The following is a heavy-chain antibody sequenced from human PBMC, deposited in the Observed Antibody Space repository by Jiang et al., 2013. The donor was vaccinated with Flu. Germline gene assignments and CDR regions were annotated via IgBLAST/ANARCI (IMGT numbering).Heavy chain of an antibody. V-gene: IGHV6-1*01. CDR2: TYYRSKWYN. CDR1: GDSVSSNSAA. J-gene: IGHJ6*02. Sequence: QTLSLTCAISGDSVSSNSAAWNWIRQSPSRGLEWLGRTYYRSKWYNDYVVSVKSRITINPDTSKNQFSLQLNSVTPEDTAVYYCARGDYFGSGRDYYYYGLDVWGQGTTVTVSS. CDR3: ARGDYFGSGRDYYYYGLDV. D-gene: IGHD3-10*01.